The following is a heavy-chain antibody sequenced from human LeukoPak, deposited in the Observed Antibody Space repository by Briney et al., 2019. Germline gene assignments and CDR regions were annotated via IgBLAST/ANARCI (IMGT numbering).Heavy chain of an antibody. D-gene: IGHD6-19*01. CDR3: AKGGGWLYYFDY. CDR1: GFTVSSTY. Sequence: GGSLRLSCAASGFTVSSTYMSWVRQAPGKGLEWVSAISGSGGSTYYADSVKGRFSISRDNSRNTVYLQMNSLRTEDTAVYYCAKGGGWLYYFDYWGQGTLVTVSS. CDR2: ISGSGGST. V-gene: IGHV3-23*01. J-gene: IGHJ4*02.